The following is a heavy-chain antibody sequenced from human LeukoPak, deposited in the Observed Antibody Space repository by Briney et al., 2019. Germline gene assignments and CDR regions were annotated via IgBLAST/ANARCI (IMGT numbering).Heavy chain of an antibody. CDR3: ARFGYSGWNLEY. Sequence: GGSLRLSCAASGFSFRDFWMTWVRQAPGMGLEWVANINQGGSVKYYVDSVKGRFTISRDDAKSSLYVQMNSLRDEDTAVYYCARFGYSGWNLEYWGQGTLVTVSS. CDR2: INQGGSVK. CDR1: GFSFRDFW. D-gene: IGHD5-12*01. V-gene: IGHV3-7*01. J-gene: IGHJ4*02.